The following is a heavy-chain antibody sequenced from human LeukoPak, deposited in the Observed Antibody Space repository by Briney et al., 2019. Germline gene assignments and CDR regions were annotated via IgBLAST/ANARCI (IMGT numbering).Heavy chain of an antibody. Sequence: SETLSLTCTVSGGSISSYYWSWLRQPAGKGLEWIGRIYTSGSTNYNPSLKSRVTMSVDTSKNQFSLKLGSVTAADTAVYYCARSGPVYSSSWYWFDPWGQGTLVTVSS. V-gene: IGHV4-4*07. CDR3: ARSGPVYSSSWYWFDP. J-gene: IGHJ5*02. CDR1: GGSISSYY. CDR2: IYTSGST. D-gene: IGHD6-13*01.